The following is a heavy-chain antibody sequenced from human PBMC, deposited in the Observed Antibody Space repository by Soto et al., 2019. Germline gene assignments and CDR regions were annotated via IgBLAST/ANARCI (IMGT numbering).Heavy chain of an antibody. V-gene: IGHV3-23*01. CDR2: ISGYGDST. Sequence: GGSLRLSCTASGFNFNSYAMIWVRQAPGKGLEWVSGISGYGDSTYYAASVKGRFTISRDNSQKMLFLQMNSLRAEDTAMYYCAKVPLVLSNAFDHWGQGTKVTVSS. D-gene: IGHD4-4*01. CDR1: GFNFNSYA. CDR3: AKVPLVLSNAFDH. J-gene: IGHJ3*01.